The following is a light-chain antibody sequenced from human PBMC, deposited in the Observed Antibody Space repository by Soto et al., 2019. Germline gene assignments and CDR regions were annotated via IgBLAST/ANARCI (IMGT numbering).Light chain of an antibody. CDR3: QQRHMWPIT. V-gene: IGKV3-11*01. J-gene: IGKJ5*01. CDR1: QIIRTN. Sequence: ETVMTQSPATLSVSPVGRVTLSCMASQIIRTNLAWYQQKPGQAPRPLIYDAYNRATGIPPRFSGSGSGTDFTLTISSLEPEDSAVYYCQQRHMWPITFGQGTRLEIK. CDR2: DAY.